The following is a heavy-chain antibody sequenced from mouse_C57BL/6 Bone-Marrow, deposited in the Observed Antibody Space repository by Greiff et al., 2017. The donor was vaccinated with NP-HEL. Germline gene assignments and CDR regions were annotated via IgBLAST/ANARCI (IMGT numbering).Heavy chain of an antibody. CDR3: AKFAY. CDR2: INPNNGGT. V-gene: IGHV1-26*01. Sequence: VQLQQPGAELVRPGSSVKLSCKASGYTFTSYWMHWVKQSHGKSLEWIGDINPNNGGTSYNQKFKGKATLTVDKSSSTAYMELRSLTSEDSAVYYCAKFAYWGQGTLVTVSA. J-gene: IGHJ3*01. CDR1: GYTFTSYW.